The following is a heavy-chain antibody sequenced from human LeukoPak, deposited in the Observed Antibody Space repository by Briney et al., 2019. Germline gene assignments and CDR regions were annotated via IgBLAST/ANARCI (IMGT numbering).Heavy chain of an antibody. V-gene: IGHV3-9*01. CDR2: ISWNSGSI. D-gene: IGHD5-12*01. Sequence: AGRSLRLSCAASGFTFDDYAMHWVRQAPGKGLEWVSGISWNSGSIGYADSVKGRFTISRDNAKNSLYLQMNSLRAEDTALYYCAKDRDGYDFYGMDVWGQGTTVTVSS. CDR1: GFTFDDYA. CDR3: AKDRDGYDFYGMDV. J-gene: IGHJ6*02.